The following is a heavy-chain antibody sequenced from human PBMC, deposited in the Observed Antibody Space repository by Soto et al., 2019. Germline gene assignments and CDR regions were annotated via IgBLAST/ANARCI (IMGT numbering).Heavy chain of an antibody. Sequence: QVQLVESGGGVVQPGRSLRLSCAASGFAFSSFGMHWVRQAPGKGLEWVAVISFDGSNKYYADSVKGRFTISRDNSKNPLSLQMNRLKAEDTAVYYCAKDTSKYSNNWPAYYGLDVWGQGTTVTVSS. J-gene: IGHJ6*02. V-gene: IGHV3-30*18. D-gene: IGHD1-1*01. CDR3: AKDTSKYSNNWPAYYGLDV. CDR1: GFAFSSFG. CDR2: ISFDGSNK.